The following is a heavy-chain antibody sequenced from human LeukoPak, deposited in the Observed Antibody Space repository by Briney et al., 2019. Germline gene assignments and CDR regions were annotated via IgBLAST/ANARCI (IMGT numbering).Heavy chain of an antibody. CDR2: IYYSGST. V-gene: IGHV4-59*13. CDR3: ARAGSGYSFDY. D-gene: IGHD3-22*01. CDR1: GGSISTYY. J-gene: IGHJ4*02. Sequence: PSETLSLTCTVSGGSISTYYWSWIRQPPGKGLEWIGYIYYSGSTNYNPSLKSRVTISGGTSKNQLSLKLSSVTAADTAVYYCARAGSGYSFDYWGQGILVTVSS.